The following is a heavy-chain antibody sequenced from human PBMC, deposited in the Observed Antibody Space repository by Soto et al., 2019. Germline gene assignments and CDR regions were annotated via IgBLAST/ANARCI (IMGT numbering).Heavy chain of an antibody. CDR1: GGSISSYY. V-gene: IGHV4-59*01. J-gene: IGHJ6*02. D-gene: IGHD6-13*01. CDR2: IYYSGST. Sequence: SETLSLTCTVSGGSISSYYWSWIRQPPGKGLEWIGYIYYSGSTNYNPSLKSRVTISVDTSKNQFSLKLSSVTAADTAVYYCARVSGIAAPTRDYGMDVWGQGTTVTVSS. CDR3: ARVSGIAAPTRDYGMDV.